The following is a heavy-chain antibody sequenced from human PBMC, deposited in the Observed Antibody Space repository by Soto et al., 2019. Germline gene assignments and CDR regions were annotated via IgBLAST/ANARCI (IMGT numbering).Heavy chain of an antibody. D-gene: IGHD2-8*01. CDR3: ARDALDIVLMVYAIRRGYFDY. J-gene: IGHJ4*02. CDR2: IKQDGSEK. V-gene: IGHV3-7*01. CDR1: GFTFSSYW. Sequence: GGSLRLSCAASGFTFSSYWMSWVRQAPGKGLEWVANIKQDGSEKYYVDSVKGRFTISRDNAKNSLYLQMNSLRAEDTAVYYCARDALDIVLMVYAIRRGYFDYWGQGTLVTVSS.